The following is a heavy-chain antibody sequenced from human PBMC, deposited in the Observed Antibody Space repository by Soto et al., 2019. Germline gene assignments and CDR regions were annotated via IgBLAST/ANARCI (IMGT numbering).Heavy chain of an antibody. V-gene: IGHV4-59*01. Sequence: SETLSLTCTVSGGSISSYYWSWIRQPPGKGLEWIGYIFYSGSTNYNPSLKSRVTISVDTSKNQFSLKLSSVTAADTAVYYCARRYGSAFDIWXHGTMVTVS. CDR2: IFYSGST. CDR1: GGSISSYY. J-gene: IGHJ3*02. D-gene: IGHD4-17*01. CDR3: ARRYGSAFDI.